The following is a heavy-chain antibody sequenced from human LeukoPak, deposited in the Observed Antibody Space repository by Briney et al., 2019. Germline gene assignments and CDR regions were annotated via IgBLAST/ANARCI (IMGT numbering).Heavy chain of an antibody. J-gene: IGHJ4*02. Sequence: GGSLRLSCEASGFTFSNYWMSWVRQAPGKGLEWVANIKQDGSEKYYVDSVKGRFTIPRDNAKNSLYLHMNSLRVEDTAVYYCARDETLVFSNVGYDLPLYYFDYWGQGTLVTVSS. CDR1: GFTFSNYW. V-gene: IGHV3-7*01. CDR3: ARDETLVFSNVGYDLPLYYFDY. D-gene: IGHD5-12*01. CDR2: IKQDGSEK.